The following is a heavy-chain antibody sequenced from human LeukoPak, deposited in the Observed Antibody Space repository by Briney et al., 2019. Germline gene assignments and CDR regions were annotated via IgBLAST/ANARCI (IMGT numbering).Heavy chain of an antibody. D-gene: IGHD6-13*01. V-gene: IGHV5-51*01. CDR1: GYSFTSYW. J-gene: IGHJ3*02. CDR3: ARQRGYSSSWYQHDAFDI. CDR2: IYPGDSDT. Sequence: GESLKISCKGSGYSFTSYWIGWVRQMPGKGLEWMGIIYPGDSDTRYSPSFQGQVTISADKSISTAYLQWSSLKASDTAMYYCARQRGYSSSWYQHDAFDIWGQGTMVTVSS.